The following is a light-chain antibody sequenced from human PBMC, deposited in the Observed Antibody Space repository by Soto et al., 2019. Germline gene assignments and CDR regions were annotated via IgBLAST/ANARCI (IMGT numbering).Light chain of an antibody. CDR3: QQRSNWPPLIT. J-gene: IGKJ5*01. CDR2: GAS. V-gene: IGKV3-11*01. CDR1: QSVSSN. Sequence: EIVMTQSQATLSVSPGERATLSCRASQSVSSNLAWYQQKPGQAPRLLIYGASTRATGIPARFSGSGSGTDFTLTISSLEPEDFAVYYCQQRSNWPPLITFGQGTRLAIK.